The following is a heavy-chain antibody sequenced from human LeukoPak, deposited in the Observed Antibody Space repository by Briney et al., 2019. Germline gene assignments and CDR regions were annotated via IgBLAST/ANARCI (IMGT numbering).Heavy chain of an antibody. CDR3: ARDRIGVVPAARWVPVDYYYYMDV. CDR1: GFTFSSYW. J-gene: IGHJ6*03. V-gene: IGHV3-7*01. Sequence: GGSLRLSCAASGFTFSSYWMSWVRQAPGKGLEWVANIMQDGSEKYYVDSVKGRFTISRDNAKNSLYLQMNSLRAEDTAVYYCARDRIGVVPAARWVPVDYYYYMDVWGKGTTVTVSS. CDR2: IMQDGSEK. D-gene: IGHD2-2*01.